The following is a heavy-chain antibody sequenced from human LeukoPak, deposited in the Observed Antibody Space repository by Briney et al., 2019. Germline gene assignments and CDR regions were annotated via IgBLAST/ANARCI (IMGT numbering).Heavy chain of an antibody. CDR1: GFTFSSYG. CDR2: ISYDGSNK. J-gene: IGHJ4*02. CDR3: AKELVGIYGDGDYVNAVDY. D-gene: IGHD4-17*01. Sequence: GGSLRLSCAASGFTFSSYGMHWVRQAPGKGLEWVAVISYDGSNKYYADSVKGRFTISRDNSKNTLYLQMNSLRAEDTAVYYCAKELVGIYGDGDYVNAVDYWGQGTLVTVSS. V-gene: IGHV3-30*18.